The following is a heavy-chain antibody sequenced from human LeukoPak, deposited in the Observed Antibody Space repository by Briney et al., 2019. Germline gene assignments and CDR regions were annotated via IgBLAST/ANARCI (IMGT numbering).Heavy chain of an antibody. CDR2: IIPILGTA. CDR1: GGTFSSYA. V-gene: IGHV1-69*05. J-gene: IGHJ6*03. Sequence: SVKVSCKASGGTFSSYAISWVRQAPGQGLEWMGGIIPILGTANYAQKFQGRVTITTDESTSTAYMELSSLRSEDTAVYYCARGALYYYYMDVWGKGTTVTVSS. CDR3: ARGALYYYYMDV.